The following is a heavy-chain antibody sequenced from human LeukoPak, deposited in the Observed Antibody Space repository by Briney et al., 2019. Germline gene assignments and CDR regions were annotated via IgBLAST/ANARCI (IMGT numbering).Heavy chain of an antibody. CDR2: IIPMFGTG. J-gene: IGHJ4*02. CDR1: GGTFSSHA. CDR3: ASLALASRNFFDY. D-gene: IGHD5-12*01. V-gene: IGHV1-69*01. Sequence: ASVTVSCKASGGTFSSHAISWVRQAPGQGLEWMGGIIPMFGTGNSAQKFQGRVTITADESTNIAYMKLSSLRSEDTAVYYCASLALASRNFFDYWGQGTLVTVSS.